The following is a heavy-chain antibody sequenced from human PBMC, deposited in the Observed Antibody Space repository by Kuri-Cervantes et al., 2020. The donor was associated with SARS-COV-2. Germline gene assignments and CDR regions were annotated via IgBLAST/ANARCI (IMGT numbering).Heavy chain of an antibody. Sequence: SETLSLTCTVSGGSISGNHWNGIRQAPGKGLEWVGYIYSSGSTKYNPSLKSRVTMSVDTAKNQISLTLRSVTAADTAVYFCAQDAGGGYNWFDPWGPGTLVTVSS. CDR2: IYSSGST. CDR1: GGSISGNH. V-gene: IGHV4-59*01. CDR3: AQDAGGGYNWFDP. D-gene: IGHD6-13*01. J-gene: IGHJ5*02.